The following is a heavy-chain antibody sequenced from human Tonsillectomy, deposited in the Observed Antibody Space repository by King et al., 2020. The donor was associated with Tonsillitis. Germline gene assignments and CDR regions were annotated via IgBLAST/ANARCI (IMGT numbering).Heavy chain of an antibody. D-gene: IGHD3-22*01. V-gene: IGHV3-30*18. J-gene: IGHJ3*02. Sequence: QLVQSGGGVVQPGRSLRLSCAASGFTFSSYGMHWVRQAPGKGLEWVAVISYDRSNKYYADSVKGRFTISRDNSKNTLYLQMNSLRAEDTAVYYCAKGPYYYDSSGPVFDIWGQGTMVTVSS. CDR3: AKGPYYYDSSGPVFDI. CDR2: ISYDRSNK. CDR1: GFTFSSYG.